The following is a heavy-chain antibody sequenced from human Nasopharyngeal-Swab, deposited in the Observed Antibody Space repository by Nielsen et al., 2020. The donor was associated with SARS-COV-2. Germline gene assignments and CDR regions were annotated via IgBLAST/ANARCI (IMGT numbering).Heavy chain of an antibody. CDR2: IKSDGSST. V-gene: IGHV3-74*01. CDR3: ARAYYFDS. J-gene: IGHJ4*02. Sequence: GGSLRLSCAASGFTFSSYWIHWVRQAPGKGLVWVARIKSDGSSTNYADSVKGRFTISRDNAKNTLYLRMNSLRAEDTAVYYCARAYYFDSWGQGTLVTVSS. CDR1: GFTFSSYW.